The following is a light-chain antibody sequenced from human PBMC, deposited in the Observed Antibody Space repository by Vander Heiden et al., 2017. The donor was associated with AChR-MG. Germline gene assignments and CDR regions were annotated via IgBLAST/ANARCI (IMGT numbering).Light chain of an antibody. V-gene: IGKV1-5*03. CDR3: QQYHSYPYT. Sequence: DIQMTQSPSTLSVSVGDRVTITCRASQSISSSLAWYQQTPGKAPKLLIYKASNLESGVTSRFSGSGSGTEFALTISSLQPDDFATYYCQQYHSYPYTFGQGTKLEIK. CDR2: KAS. J-gene: IGKJ2*01. CDR1: QSISSS.